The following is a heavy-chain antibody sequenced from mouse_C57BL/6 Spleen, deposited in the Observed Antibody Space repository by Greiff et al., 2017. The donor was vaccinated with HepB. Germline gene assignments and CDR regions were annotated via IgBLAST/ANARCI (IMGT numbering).Heavy chain of an antibody. J-gene: IGHJ1*03. D-gene: IGHD1-1*01. CDR3: ARGGITTVVAHWYFDV. CDR1: GYTFTSYW. Sequence: VQLQQPGAELVKPGASVKLSCKASGYTFTSYWMQWVKQRPGQGLEWIGEIDPSDSYTNYNQKFKGKATLTVDTSSSTAYMQLSSLTSEDSAVYYCARGGITTVVAHWYFDVWGTGTTVTVSS. CDR2: IDPSDSYT. V-gene: IGHV1-50*01.